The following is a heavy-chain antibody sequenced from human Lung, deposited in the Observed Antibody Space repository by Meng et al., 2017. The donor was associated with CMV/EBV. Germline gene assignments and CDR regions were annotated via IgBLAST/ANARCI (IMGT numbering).Heavy chain of an antibody. V-gene: IGHV1-8*01. D-gene: IGHD3-10*01. Sequence: ASXXVSXKASGYTFSYYDIIWVRQASGQGLEWVGWMNPNRGNTAYAQKFQGRVTMTRDTSTSIAYMELSSLRSGDTAVYYCARGQVQCITINCHDYRFSGIDVWXQGTTVTVSS. CDR2: MNPNRGNT. CDR1: GYTFSYYD. J-gene: IGHJ6*02. CDR3: ARGQVQCITINCHDYRFSGIDV.